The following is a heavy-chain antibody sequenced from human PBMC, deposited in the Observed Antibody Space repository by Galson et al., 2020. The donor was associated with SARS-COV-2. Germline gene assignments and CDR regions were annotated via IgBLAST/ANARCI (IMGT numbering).Heavy chain of an antibody. CDR2: LYYSGST. Sequence: SETLSLTCTVSGGSISSHYWSWIRQPPGKGLEWIGYLYYSGSTNYNPSLKSRVTISVDTSKNQFSLKLSSVTAADTAVYYCARSSRALAGVSYYYYMDVWGKGTTVTVSS. D-gene: IGHD6-19*01. V-gene: IGHV4-59*11. CDR1: GGSISSHY. J-gene: IGHJ6*03. CDR3: ARSSRALAGVSYYYYMDV.